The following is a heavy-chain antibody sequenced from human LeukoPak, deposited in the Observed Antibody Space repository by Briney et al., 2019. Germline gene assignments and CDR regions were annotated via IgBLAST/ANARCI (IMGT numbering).Heavy chain of an antibody. CDR3: ARDGRNYYDSSLTVDY. V-gene: IGHV1-18*04. CDR1: GYTFTSYY. D-gene: IGHD3-22*01. CDR2: TSAYNGNT. Sequence: GASVKVSCKASGYTFTSYYMHWVRQAPGQGLEWMGSTSAYNGNTNYAQKLQGRVTMTTDTSTSTAYMELRSLRSDDTAVYYCARDGRNYYDSSLTVDYWGQGTLVTVSS. J-gene: IGHJ4*02.